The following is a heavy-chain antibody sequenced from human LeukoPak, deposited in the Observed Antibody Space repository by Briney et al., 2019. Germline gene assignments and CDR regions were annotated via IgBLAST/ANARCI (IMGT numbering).Heavy chain of an antibody. CDR3: ARLITFVRGVTGYDAFDI. CDR1: GGSVNSGTYS. D-gene: IGHD3-10*01. Sequence: SETLSLTCTVSGGSVNSGTYSWSWIRQPAGKGLEYIGRICTSGSTNYNPSLKGRGTISVDTSKNQFSLKLSSVTAADTAVYYCARLITFVRGVTGYDAFDIWGQGTMVTVSS. J-gene: IGHJ3*02. CDR2: ICTSGST. V-gene: IGHV4-61*02.